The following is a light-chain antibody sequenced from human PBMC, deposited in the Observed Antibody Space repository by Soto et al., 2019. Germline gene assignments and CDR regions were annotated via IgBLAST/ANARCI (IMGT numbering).Light chain of an antibody. J-gene: IGKJ1*01. V-gene: IGKV3-20*01. CDR3: HPYET. CDR2: GAS. CDR1: QSVSSSY. Sequence: EVVLTQSPGTLSLSPGERATLSCRASQSVSSSYLAWYQQKPGQAPRLLIYGASSRATGIPDRFSGSGSGTDFTLTISRLEPEDFAVYYWHPYETFGQGTKVEVK.